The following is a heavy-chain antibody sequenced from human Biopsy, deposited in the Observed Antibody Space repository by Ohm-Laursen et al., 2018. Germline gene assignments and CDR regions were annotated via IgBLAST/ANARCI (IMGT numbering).Heavy chain of an antibody. D-gene: IGHD3-3*01. J-gene: IGHJ4*02. V-gene: IGHV4-34*01. CDR2: ISHTGST. CDR1: NVSFSSFY. Sequence: SQTLSLTCALYNVSFSSFYWSWIRQPPGKGLEWIGEISHTGSTNYNPPLKSRVFMSVDTSKNQLSLKLTSVTAADTAVYYCARLSTLFGVADFTDDWGQGTLVTVSS. CDR3: ARLSTLFGVADFTDD.